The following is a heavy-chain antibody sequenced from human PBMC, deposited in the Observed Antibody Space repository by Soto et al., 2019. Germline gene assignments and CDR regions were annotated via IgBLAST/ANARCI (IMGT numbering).Heavy chain of an antibody. J-gene: IGHJ4*02. V-gene: IGHV1-46*01. Sequence: ASVKVSCKAPRDTFTSYYINWVRQAPGQGLEWMGVINPHGGSTAYAQKFQERVTMTRDMSTGTVYMELNSLTSEDTAVYYCAADVSKVWDYGIWGQGTPVTVSS. CDR1: RDTFTSYY. CDR3: AADVSKVWDYGI. D-gene: IGHD4-17*01. CDR2: INPHGGST.